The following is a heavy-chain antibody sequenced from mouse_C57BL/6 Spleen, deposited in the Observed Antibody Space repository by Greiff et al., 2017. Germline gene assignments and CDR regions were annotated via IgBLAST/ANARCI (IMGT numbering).Heavy chain of an antibody. Sequence: QVQLQQSGAELVRPGASVTLSCKASGYTFTDYEMHWVKQTPVHGLEWIGAIDPETGGTAYNQKFKGKAILTADKSSSTAYMELRSLASEDSAVYYCARGAYDYDEGGFAMDYWGQGTSVTVSS. CDR3: ARGAYDYDEGGFAMDY. CDR2: IDPETGGT. CDR1: GYTFTDYE. J-gene: IGHJ4*01. V-gene: IGHV1-15*01. D-gene: IGHD2-4*01.